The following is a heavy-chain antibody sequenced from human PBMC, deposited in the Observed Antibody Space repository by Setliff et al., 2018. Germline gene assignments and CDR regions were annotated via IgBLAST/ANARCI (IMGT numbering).Heavy chain of an antibody. D-gene: IGHD4-17*01. CDR3: ARDLSTTVMTRSWYYFDY. Sequence: SETLSLTCAVYGGSFSDSYWSWIRQPPGKGLEWIGDINYLGNTNYNPSLKTRVTISVDTSKNQFSLKLVSMTAADTAMYYCARDLSTTVMTRSWYYFDYWGQGTLVTVSS. V-gene: IGHV4-34*01. J-gene: IGHJ4*02. CDR1: GGSFSDSY. CDR2: INYLGNT.